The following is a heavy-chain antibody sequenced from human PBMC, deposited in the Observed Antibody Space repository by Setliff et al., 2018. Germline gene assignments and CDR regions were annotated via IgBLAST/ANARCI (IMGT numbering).Heavy chain of an antibody. CDR1: GGSISSGSYY. D-gene: IGHD5-12*01. CDR2: LHTSGST. V-gene: IGHV4-61*02. J-gene: IGHJ4*02. Sequence: PSETLSLTCAVSGGSISSGSYYWSWIRQPAGKGLEWVGRLHTSGSTNYNPSLKSRVTISVDTSKNQFSLNLSSVTAADTAVYFCARGGYNGYAVFDDWGQGALVTVSS. CDR3: ARGGYNGYAVFDD.